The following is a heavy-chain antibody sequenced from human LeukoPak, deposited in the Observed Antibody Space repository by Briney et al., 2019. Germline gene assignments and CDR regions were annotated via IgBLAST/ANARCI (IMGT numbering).Heavy chain of an antibody. CDR1: GLTFSSVA. CDR3: AKGPQLGSGYHPDY. J-gene: IGHJ4*02. Sequence: GXSLRLSCALSGLTFSSVAMTWVRQARGKGLEWGSNITLIHYTTSYPSSVKGPFTISTDYSNTTLHLQMNSLRVEDTAIYYCAKGPQLGSGYHPDYWGQGTLVTVSS. D-gene: IGHD3-22*01. V-gene: IGHV3-23*01. CDR2: ITLIHYTT.